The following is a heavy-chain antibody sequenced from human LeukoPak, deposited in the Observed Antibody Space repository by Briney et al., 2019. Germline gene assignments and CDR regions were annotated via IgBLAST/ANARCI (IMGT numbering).Heavy chain of an antibody. CDR3: ARERARPIFGVVKHWFDP. D-gene: IGHD3-3*01. CDR1: GGSFSGYY. Sequence: PSETLSLTCAVYGGSFSGYYWSWIRQPPGKGLEWIGAINHSGSTNYNPSLKSRVTISLDTSKNLFSLKLSSVTAADTAVYYCARERARPIFGVVKHWFDPWGQGNLVTVSS. V-gene: IGHV4-34*01. J-gene: IGHJ5*02. CDR2: INHSGST.